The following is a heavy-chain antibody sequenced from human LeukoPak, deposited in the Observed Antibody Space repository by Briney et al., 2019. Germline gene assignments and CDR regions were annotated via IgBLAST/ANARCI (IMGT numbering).Heavy chain of an antibody. CDR3: AKGFSLAAGLVGDY. D-gene: IGHD6-13*01. CDR1: GFTFSTYT. J-gene: IGHJ4*02. Sequence: GGSLRLSCAASGFTFSTYTMSWVRQAPGKGLEWVSAISGSGGSTYYADSVKGRFTISRDSSKNTLYLQMNSLRAEDTAVYYCAKGFSLAAGLVGDYWGQGTLVTVSS. V-gene: IGHV3-23*01. CDR2: ISGSGGST.